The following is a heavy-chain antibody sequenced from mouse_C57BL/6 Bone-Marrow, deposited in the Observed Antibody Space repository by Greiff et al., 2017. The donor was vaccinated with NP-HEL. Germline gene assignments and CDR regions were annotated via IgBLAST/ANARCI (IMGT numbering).Heavy chain of an antibody. V-gene: IGHV5-6*01. CDR1: GFTFSSYG. CDR2: ISSGGSYT. J-gene: IGHJ4*01. CDR3: ARHSNYAMDY. D-gene: IGHD1-1*01. Sequence: ELQGVESGGDLVKPGGSLKLSCAASGFTFSSYGMSWVRQTPDKRLEWVATISSGGSYTYYPDSVKGRFTISRDNAKNTLYLQMSSLKSEDTAMYYCARHSNYAMDYWGQGTSVTVSS.